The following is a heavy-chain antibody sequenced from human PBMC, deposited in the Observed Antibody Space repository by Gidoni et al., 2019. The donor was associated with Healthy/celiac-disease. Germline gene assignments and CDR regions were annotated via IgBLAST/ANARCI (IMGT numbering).Heavy chain of an antibody. Sequence: QVQLVESGGGVVQPGRSLRLSCAASGFTFSSYAMHWVRQAPGKGREWVAVISYDGSNKYYADSVKGRFTISRDNSKNTLYLQMNSLRAEDTAVYYCARDQSVIATIYYMDVWGKGTTVTVSS. D-gene: IGHD6-13*01. CDR3: ARDQSVIATIYYMDV. J-gene: IGHJ6*03. V-gene: IGHV3-30-3*01. CDR2: ISYDGSNK. CDR1: GFTFSSYA.